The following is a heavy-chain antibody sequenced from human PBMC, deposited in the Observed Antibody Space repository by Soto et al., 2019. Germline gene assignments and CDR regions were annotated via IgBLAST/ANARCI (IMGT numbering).Heavy chain of an antibody. Sequence: EVQLLESGGGLVQPGGSLRLSCAASGFTFSSYAMSWVRQAPGKGLEWVSAISGSGGSTYYADSVKGRFTISRDNSKNTLYLQMNSRRAEDTAVYYCAKVDITMVRGAPDAFDIWGQGTMVTVSS. CDR2: ISGSGGST. CDR3: AKVDITMVRGAPDAFDI. J-gene: IGHJ3*02. CDR1: GFTFSSYA. V-gene: IGHV3-23*01. D-gene: IGHD3-10*01.